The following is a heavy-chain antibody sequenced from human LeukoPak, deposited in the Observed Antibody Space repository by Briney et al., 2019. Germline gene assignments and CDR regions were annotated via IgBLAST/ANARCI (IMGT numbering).Heavy chain of an antibody. CDR1: GGSISSYY. J-gene: IGHJ4*02. Sequence: SETLSLTCTVSGGSISSYYWSWIRQPPGKGLEWIGHIYYTGSTNYNPSFKSRVTISVDTSKNQFSLKLSSVTAADTAVYFCARLGSNYGYYFDYWGQGTLVTVSS. CDR3: ARLGSNYGYYFDY. CDR2: IYYTGST. D-gene: IGHD5-18*01. V-gene: IGHV4-59*08.